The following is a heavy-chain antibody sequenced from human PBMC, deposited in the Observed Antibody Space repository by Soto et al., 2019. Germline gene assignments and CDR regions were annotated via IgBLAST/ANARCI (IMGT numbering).Heavy chain of an antibody. Sequence: PGGSLRLSCAASGFTFSSYAMSWVRQAPGKGLEWVSAISGSGGSTYYADSVKGRFTISRDNSKNTLYLQMNSLRAEDTAVYYCAKVWHYGDLLYYYYYGMDVWGQGTAVTVSS. J-gene: IGHJ6*02. D-gene: IGHD4-17*01. CDR1: GFTFSSYA. V-gene: IGHV3-23*01. CDR2: ISGSGGST. CDR3: AKVWHYGDLLYYYYYGMDV.